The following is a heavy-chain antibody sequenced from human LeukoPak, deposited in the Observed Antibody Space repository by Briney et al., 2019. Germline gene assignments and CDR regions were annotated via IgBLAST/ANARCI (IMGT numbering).Heavy chain of an antibody. D-gene: IGHD2-15*01. CDR2: TYHSDYT. CDR3: ARKGCSGGSCYGRAALDY. CDR1: GDSITSSHW. V-gene: IGHV4-4*02. J-gene: IGHJ4*02. Sequence: PSETLSLTCTVSGDSITSSHWWSWIRQSPGKGLEWIGNTYHSDYTNYNPSLKGRATISVDKSKNQLSLKVISVTAADTAMYYCARKGCSGGSCYGRAALDYWGQGTLVTVSS.